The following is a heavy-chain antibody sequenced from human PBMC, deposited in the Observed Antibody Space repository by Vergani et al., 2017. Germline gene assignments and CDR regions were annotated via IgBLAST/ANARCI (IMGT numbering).Heavy chain of an antibody. CDR2: IYYIGST. CDR3: ARAYYDFWSGRAGSAFDI. V-gene: IGHV4-30-4*01. D-gene: IGHD3-3*01. CDR1: GASISSNSYY. J-gene: IGHJ3*02. Sequence: QLQLQESGPGLVEPSETLSLTCTVSGASISSNSYYWSWIRQPPGKGLEWIGYIYYIGSTYYNPSLKSRVTISVDTSKNQFSLKLSSVTAADTAVYYCARAYYDFWSGRAGSAFDIWGQGTMVTVSS.